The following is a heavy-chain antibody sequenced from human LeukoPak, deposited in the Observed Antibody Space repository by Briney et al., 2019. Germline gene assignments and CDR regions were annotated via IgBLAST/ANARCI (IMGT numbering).Heavy chain of an antibody. CDR1: GATFSSYA. Sequence: ASVKVSCKASGATFSSYAISWVRQAPGQGLEWMGGIIPIFGTVNYAQKFQGRVTITADKSTSTAYMELSSLRSEDTAVYYCARSLFRFLEWSYRSYYYYYMDVWGKGTTVTVSS. J-gene: IGHJ6*03. CDR3: ARSLFRFLEWSYRSYYYYYMDV. V-gene: IGHV1-69*06. CDR2: IIPIFGTV. D-gene: IGHD3-3*01.